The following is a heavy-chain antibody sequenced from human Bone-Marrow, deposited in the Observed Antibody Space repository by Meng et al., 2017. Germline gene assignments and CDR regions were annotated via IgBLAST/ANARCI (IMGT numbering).Heavy chain of an antibody. CDR1: GGSFSGYY. Sequence: QVQLQQWGAGLLKPSETLSLTCAVYGGSFSGYYWSWIRQPPGKGLEWIGEINHSGSTNYNPSLKSRVTISVDTSKNQFSLKLSSVTAADTAVYYCARTRGYSYGYYGYWGQGTLVIVSS. CDR2: INHSGST. CDR3: ARTRGYSYGYYGY. J-gene: IGHJ4*02. V-gene: IGHV4-34*01. D-gene: IGHD5-18*01.